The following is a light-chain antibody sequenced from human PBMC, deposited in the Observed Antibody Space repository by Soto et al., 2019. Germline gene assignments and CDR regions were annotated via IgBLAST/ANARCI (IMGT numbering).Light chain of an antibody. CDR1: QSVSSNF. V-gene: IGKV3-20*01. Sequence: EIVLTQSPGTLSLSPGERTTLSCRASQSVSSNFLDWYQQKPGQAPRLLIYGASSRATGIPDRFSGSGSGTDLTLTISRLEPEDFAVYYCQQYENSPRTFGQGTKVDIK. CDR3: QQYENSPRT. J-gene: IGKJ1*01. CDR2: GAS.